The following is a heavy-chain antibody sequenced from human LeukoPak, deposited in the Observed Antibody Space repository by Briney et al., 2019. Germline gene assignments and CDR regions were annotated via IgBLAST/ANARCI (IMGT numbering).Heavy chain of an antibody. V-gene: IGHV1-3*01. D-gene: IGHD3-3*01. Sequence: ASVKVSCKASGYTFTSYAMHWVRQAPGQRLEWMGWINAGNGNTKYSQKFQGRVTITRDTSASTAYMELSSLRSEDTAVYYCARVGSGDLNFDYWGQGTLVTVSS. CDR1: GYTFTSYA. CDR3: ARVGSGDLNFDY. CDR2: INAGNGNT. J-gene: IGHJ4*02.